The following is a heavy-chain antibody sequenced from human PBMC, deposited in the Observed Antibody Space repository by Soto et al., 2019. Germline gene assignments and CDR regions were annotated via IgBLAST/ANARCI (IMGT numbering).Heavy chain of an antibody. J-gene: IGHJ4*02. CDR1: GFTFSSYA. CDR2: IKQDGSEK. Sequence: PGGSLRLSCAASGFTFSSYAMSWVRQAPGKGLEWVANIKQDGSEKYYVDSVKGRFTISRDNAKNSLYLQMNSLRAEDTAVYYCARDGSTLFDYWGQGTLVTVSS. D-gene: IGHD6-25*01. V-gene: IGHV3-7*01. CDR3: ARDGSTLFDY.